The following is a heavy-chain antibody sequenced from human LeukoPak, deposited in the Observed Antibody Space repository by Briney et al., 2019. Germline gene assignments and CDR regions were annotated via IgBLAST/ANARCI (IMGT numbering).Heavy chain of an antibody. D-gene: IGHD3-22*01. Sequence: GGSLRLSCAASGFIFSTYWMSWVRQAPGKGLEWVANIKQDGSEKYYVDSVKGRFTISRDNAKNSLYLQMNSLRAEDTAVYYCARERMADYYDISGYYYSYDYMDVWGKGTTVAVSS. V-gene: IGHV3-7*01. CDR1: GFIFSTYW. CDR2: IKQDGSEK. J-gene: IGHJ6*03. CDR3: ARERMADYYDISGYYYSYDYMDV.